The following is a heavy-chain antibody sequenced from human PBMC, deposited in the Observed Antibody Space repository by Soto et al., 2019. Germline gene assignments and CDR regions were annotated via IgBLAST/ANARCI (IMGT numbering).Heavy chain of an antibody. CDR3: ARRDQNWFDP. J-gene: IGHJ5*02. V-gene: IGHV4-39*01. Sequence: SETLSLTCTVSGGSITTAGYYWGWIRQPPGKGLEWIGSIYYSGSTYYNPSLKSRATISVDMSKNQFSLKLSSVTAADTAVYYCARRDQNWFDPWGQGTLVTVSS. CDR2: IYYSGST. CDR1: GGSITTAGYY.